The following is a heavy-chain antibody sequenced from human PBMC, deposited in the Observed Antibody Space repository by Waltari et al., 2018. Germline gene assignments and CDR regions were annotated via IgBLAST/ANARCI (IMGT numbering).Heavy chain of an antibody. CDR1: GGSIRSSSYY. V-gene: IGHV4-39*07. Sequence: QLQLQESGPGLVKPSETLSLTCTVSGGSIRSSSYYWGWIRQPPGKGLEWIGSIYYSGSTYYNPSPKSRVTISVDTSKNQFSLKLSSVTAADTAVYYCARDYGDYGRYFDYWGQGTLVTVSS. J-gene: IGHJ4*02. CDR2: IYYSGST. D-gene: IGHD4-17*01. CDR3: ARDYGDYGRYFDY.